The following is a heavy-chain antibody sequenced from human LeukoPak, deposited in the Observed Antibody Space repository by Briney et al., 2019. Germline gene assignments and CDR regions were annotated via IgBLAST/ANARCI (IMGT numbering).Heavy chain of an antibody. Sequence: SETLSLTCTVSGGSFNSYYWSWIRQPPGKGLEWIGYIYYSGSTNYNPSLKSRVTISVDTSKNQFSLKLSSVTAADTAVYYCATYSISGSYYLGRYFDLWGRGTLVTVSS. CDR1: GGSFNSYY. J-gene: IGHJ2*01. CDR3: ATYSISGSYYLGRYFDL. CDR2: IYYSGST. D-gene: IGHD1-26*01. V-gene: IGHV4-59*08.